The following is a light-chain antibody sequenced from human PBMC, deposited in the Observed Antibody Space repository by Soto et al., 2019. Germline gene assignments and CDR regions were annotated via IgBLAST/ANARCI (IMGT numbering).Light chain of an antibody. Sequence: DIQMTQSPSSLSASVGDRVTITCRASQSISNYLNWYQQKPGKAPKLLIYAASSLQSGVPSRFSGTRSGTDFTLTISSLQPEDFATYFCQQSYNTPWTFGQGTKVDIK. V-gene: IGKV1-39*01. J-gene: IGKJ1*01. CDR3: QQSYNTPWT. CDR1: QSISNY. CDR2: AAS.